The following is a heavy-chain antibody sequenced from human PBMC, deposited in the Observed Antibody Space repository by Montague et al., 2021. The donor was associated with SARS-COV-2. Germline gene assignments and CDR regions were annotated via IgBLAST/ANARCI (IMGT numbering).Heavy chain of an antibody. CDR2: SYYMLKRNN. CDR1: GDSVSGFGLG. CDR3: ARWIVNSHFFDS. Sequence: CAISGDSVSGFGLGRNWIRQPPSRRPQRFGSSYYMLKRNNDYTISVKSRISISPDTSKNQFSLQLKSVTPEDTAVYYCARWIVNSHFFDSWGQGILVTVSS. D-gene: IGHD2-21*01. J-gene: IGHJ4*01. V-gene: IGHV6-1*01.